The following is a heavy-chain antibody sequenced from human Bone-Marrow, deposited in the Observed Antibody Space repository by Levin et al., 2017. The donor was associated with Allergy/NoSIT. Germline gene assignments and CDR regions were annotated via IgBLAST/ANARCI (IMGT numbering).Heavy chain of an antibody. CDR3: VKTIVPAAAYGLFDF. Sequence: QLGESLKISCEASGFTFMTSALGWVRQAPGKGLQWVAIVGASNTDTHYADSVKGRFTISRDNSKNTLYLQMNSLRAEDTAIYHCVKTIVPAAAYGLFDFWGQGTVVTVSS. CDR1: GFTFMTSA. V-gene: IGHV3-23*01. CDR2: VGASNTDT. J-gene: IGHJ4*02. D-gene: IGHD6-25*01.